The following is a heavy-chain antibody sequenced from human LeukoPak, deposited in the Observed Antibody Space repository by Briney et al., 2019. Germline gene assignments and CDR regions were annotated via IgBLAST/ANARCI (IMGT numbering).Heavy chain of an antibody. Sequence: GESLKISCKGSGYSFTSYWIGWVRQMPGKGLEWMGIIYPGDSDTRYSPSFQGQVTISADKSISTAYLQWSSLKASDTAMYYCARSGGYCSSTSCRVQAFDYSGQGTLVTVSS. CDR1: GYSFTSYW. V-gene: IGHV5-51*01. CDR3: ARSGGYCSSTSCRVQAFDY. D-gene: IGHD2-2*01. J-gene: IGHJ4*02. CDR2: IYPGDSDT.